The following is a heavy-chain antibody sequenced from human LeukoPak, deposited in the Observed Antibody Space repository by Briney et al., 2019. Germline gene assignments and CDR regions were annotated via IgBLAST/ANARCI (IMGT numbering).Heavy chain of an antibody. Sequence: PSETLSLTCAVYGGSFSGYYWSWIRQPPGKGLEWIGYIYHSGSTYYNLSLKSRVTISVDRSKNQFSLKLSSVTAADTAVYYCARVYYDSSGYISFDYWGQGTLVTVSS. CDR3: ARVYYDSSGYISFDY. CDR1: GGSFSGYY. J-gene: IGHJ4*02. CDR2: IYHSGST. V-gene: IGHV4-34*01. D-gene: IGHD3-22*01.